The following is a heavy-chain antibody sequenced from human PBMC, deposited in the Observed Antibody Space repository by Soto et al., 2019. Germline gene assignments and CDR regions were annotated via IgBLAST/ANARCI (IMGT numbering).Heavy chain of an antibody. CDR1: GFTFSSYG. Sequence: GGSLRLSCAASGFTFSSYGMHWVRQAPGKGLEWVAVISYDGSNKYYADSVKGRFTISRDNSKNTLYLQMNSLRAEDTAVYYCAKELWSFGGATQYYFDYWGQGTLVTVSS. CDR2: ISYDGSNK. J-gene: IGHJ4*02. V-gene: IGHV3-30*18. CDR3: AKELWSFGGATQYYFDY. D-gene: IGHD1-26*01.